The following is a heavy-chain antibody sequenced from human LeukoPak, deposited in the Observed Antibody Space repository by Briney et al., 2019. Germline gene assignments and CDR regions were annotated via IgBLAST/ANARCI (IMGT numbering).Heavy chain of an antibody. D-gene: IGHD2-2*01. CDR2: INPSGGTT. Sequence: ASVKVSCKASGYTFTNSYMHWVRQAPGQGLEWMGLINPSGGTTTYAQKFQGRVTMTRDTSISTAYMELSRLRSDDTAVYYCARDPDIVVVPAAIWGTYMDVWGKGTTVTVSS. CDR1: GYTFTNSY. CDR3: ARDPDIVVVPAAIWGTYMDV. J-gene: IGHJ6*03. V-gene: IGHV1-46*01.